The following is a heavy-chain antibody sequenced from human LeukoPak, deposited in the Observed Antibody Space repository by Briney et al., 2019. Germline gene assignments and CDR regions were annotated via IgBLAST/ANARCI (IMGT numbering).Heavy chain of an antibody. V-gene: IGHV4-39*07. J-gene: IGHJ4*02. CDR3: ASLQNIVGATPLPDY. CDR2: VYYSGSS. Sequence: PSETLSLTCTVSGGSISSSGYYWGWIRQPPGKELEWIGSVYYSGSSFYNPSLKSRVTISVDTSSKNQFSLKLSSVTAADTAVYYCASLQNIVGATPLPDYWGQGTLVTVSS. D-gene: IGHD1-26*01. CDR1: GGSISSSGYY.